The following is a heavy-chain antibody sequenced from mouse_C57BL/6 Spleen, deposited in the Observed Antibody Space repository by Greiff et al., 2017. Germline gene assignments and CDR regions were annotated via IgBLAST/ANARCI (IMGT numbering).Heavy chain of an antibody. CDR1: GYSFTSYW. Sequence: QVQLQQPGAELVKPGASVKMSCKASGYSFTSYWITWVKQRPGQGLEWIGDIYPGSGSTNYNEKFKSKATLTVDTSSSTAYMQLSSLTSEDSAVYYCARAGGYDYDSSWFAYWGQGTLVTVSA. J-gene: IGHJ3*01. D-gene: IGHD2-4*01. V-gene: IGHV1-55*01. CDR3: ARAGGYDYDSSWFAY. CDR2: IYPGSGST.